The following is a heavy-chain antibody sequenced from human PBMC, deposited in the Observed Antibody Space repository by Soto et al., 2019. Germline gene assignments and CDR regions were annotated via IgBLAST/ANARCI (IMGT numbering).Heavy chain of an antibody. Sequence: PGGSLRLSCAASGFTFTSYSMNWVRQAPGKGLEWVSSISSTTNYIYYGDSMKGRFTISRDNAKNSLYLEMNSLRAEDTAVYYYARESEDLTSNFDYWGQGTLVTVSS. CDR3: ARESEDLTSNFDY. CDR2: ISSTTNYI. J-gene: IGHJ4*02. V-gene: IGHV3-21*06. CDR1: GFTFTSYS.